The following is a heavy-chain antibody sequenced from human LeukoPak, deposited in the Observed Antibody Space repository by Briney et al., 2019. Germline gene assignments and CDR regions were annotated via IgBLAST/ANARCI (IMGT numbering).Heavy chain of an antibody. J-gene: IGHJ1*01. CDR2: ISVGSGYI. Sequence: GGSLRLSCAASGFTVSSNYMSWARQAPGKGLEWVSSISVGSGYIYYADSVKGRFTISRDNAKNSLYLQMNNLRAEDTAVYYCARDPPSFQHWGQGTLVTVSS. CDR3: ARDPPSFQH. CDR1: GFTVSSNY. V-gene: IGHV3-21*01.